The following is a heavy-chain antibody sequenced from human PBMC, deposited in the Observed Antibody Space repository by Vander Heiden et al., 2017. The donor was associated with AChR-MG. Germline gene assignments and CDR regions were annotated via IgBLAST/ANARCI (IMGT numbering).Heavy chain of an antibody. J-gene: IGHJ5*01. D-gene: IGHD6-19*01. CDR3: VRHRARLADNIFFDS. CDR2: IHAGTGDT. CDR1: GYTFTTSA. V-gene: IGHV1-3*01. Sequence: QVHLVQSGAEVKKPGASVKVSCKASGYTFTTSAVHWVRQAPGQRHQWMAWIHAGTGDTHYSQNFQGRLTITRDTSATTAYMELSSLTPEDTAIYYCVRHRARLADNIFFDSWGQGTLVTVSS.